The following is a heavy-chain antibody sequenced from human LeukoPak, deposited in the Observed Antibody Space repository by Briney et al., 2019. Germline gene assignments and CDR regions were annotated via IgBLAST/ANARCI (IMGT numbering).Heavy chain of an antibody. D-gene: IGHD3-10*01. CDR2: ISSNGGST. CDR3: ASLWFGELSGDY. J-gene: IGHJ4*02. Sequence: GGSLRLSCAASGFTFSSYAMHWVRQAPGKGLEYVSAISSNGGSTYYANSVKGRFTISRDNSKNTLYLQMGSLRAEDTAVYYCASLWFGELSGDYWGQGTLVTVSS. V-gene: IGHV3-64*01. CDR1: GFTFSSYA.